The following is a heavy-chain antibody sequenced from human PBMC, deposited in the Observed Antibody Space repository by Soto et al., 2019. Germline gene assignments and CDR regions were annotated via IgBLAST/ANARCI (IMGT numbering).Heavy chain of an antibody. V-gene: IGHV4-30-2*01. Sequence: QLQLQEYGSGMVKTSQTLSLTCAVSVCYISSLGYSWSWIGQPPGKGLEWIGYMYHSGSTDYNQSLKSRVTISVDRSKNQFSLKLSSVTAADTAVYYCAAGGGLPRYYWGQGTLVTVSS. CDR1: VCYISSLGYS. J-gene: IGHJ4*02. CDR3: AAGGGLPRYY. D-gene: IGHD5-12*01. CDR2: MYHSGST.